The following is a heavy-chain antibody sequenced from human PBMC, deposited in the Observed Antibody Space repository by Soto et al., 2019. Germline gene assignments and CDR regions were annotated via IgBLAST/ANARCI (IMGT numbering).Heavy chain of an antibody. CDR2: IFPSDSDT. CDR1: GYIFTSYW. V-gene: IGHV5-51*01. D-gene: IGHD3-22*01. CDR3: ARKDKSGYFNWFDP. J-gene: IGHJ5*02. Sequence: VESLKISCRTSGYIFTSYWIAWGLEVPVKGLEWMGIIFPSDSDTRYSPSFQGQVTISADRSTSTVFLQWASLKASDTAVYFCARKDKSGYFNWFDPWGQGTLVTVSS.